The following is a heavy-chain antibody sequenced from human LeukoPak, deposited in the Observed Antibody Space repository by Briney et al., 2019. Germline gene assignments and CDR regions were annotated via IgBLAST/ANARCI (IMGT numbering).Heavy chain of an antibody. D-gene: IGHD3-22*01. CDR1: GFTFSSYA. V-gene: IGHV3-23*01. CDR2: ISGSGGST. CDR3: AKLTYYYDSSGSYYFDY. J-gene: IGHJ4*02. Sequence: PGGSLRLSCGASGFTFSSYAMSWVRQAPGKGLEWVSAISGSGGSTYYADSVKGRFTISRDNSKNTLYLQMNSLRAEDTAVYYCAKLTYYYDSSGSYYFDYWGQGTLVTVSS.